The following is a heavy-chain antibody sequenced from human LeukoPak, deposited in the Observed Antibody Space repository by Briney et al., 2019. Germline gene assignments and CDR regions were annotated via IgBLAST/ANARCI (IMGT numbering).Heavy chain of an antibody. CDR2: INPNSGGT. CDR3: ARVYNSSGWYYFDY. V-gene: IGHV1-2*02. D-gene: IGHD6-19*01. CDR1: GYTFTGYY. J-gene: IGHJ4*02. Sequence: AASVKVSCKASGYTFTGYYMHWVRQAPGQGLEWMGWINPNSGGTNYAQKFQGRVTMTRDTSISTAYMELSRLRSDDTAVYYCARVYNSSGWYYFDYWGQGTLVTVSS.